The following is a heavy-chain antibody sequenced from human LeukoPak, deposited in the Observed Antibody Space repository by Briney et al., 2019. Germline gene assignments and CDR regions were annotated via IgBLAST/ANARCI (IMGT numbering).Heavy chain of an antibody. CDR2: IKQDGSEK. CDR1: GFTFSSYG. Sequence: PGGSLRLSCAASGFTFSSYGMHWVRQAPGKGLEWVANIKQDGSEKYYVDSVKGRFTISRDNAKNSLYLQMNSLRAEDTAVYYCARDRLGYCSSTNCLDAFDLWGQGTMVTVSS. D-gene: IGHD2-2*01. CDR3: ARDRLGYCSSTNCLDAFDL. J-gene: IGHJ3*01. V-gene: IGHV3-7*01.